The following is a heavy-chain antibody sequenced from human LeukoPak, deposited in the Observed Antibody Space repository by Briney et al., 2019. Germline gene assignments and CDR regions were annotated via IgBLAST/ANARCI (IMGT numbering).Heavy chain of an antibody. Sequence: PGGSLRLSCAASGFTPSGYWMHWVRQAPGKGLVWVSRIEGDGSRITYADSVKGRFTISRDNAKNTLYLQMNSLRAEDTAVYYCTRDWRNLGFDYWGQGTQVTVSS. V-gene: IGHV3-74*01. J-gene: IGHJ4*02. CDR3: TRDWRNLGFDY. CDR1: GFTPSGYW. CDR2: IEGDGSRI. D-gene: IGHD1-7*01.